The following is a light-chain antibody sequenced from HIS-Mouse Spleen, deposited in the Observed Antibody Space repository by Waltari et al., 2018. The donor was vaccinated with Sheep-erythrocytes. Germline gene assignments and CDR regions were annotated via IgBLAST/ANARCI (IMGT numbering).Light chain of an antibody. CDR3: CSYAGSSTPWV. V-gene: IGLV2-23*01. CDR1: SSDVGSYNL. Sequence: QSALTQPASVSGSPGQSITISCTGTSSDVGSYNLVSWYQQHPGKAPKLMIYEGSKRPSGGSNRFSGSKAGNTASLRISGLQAEDEADYYCCSYAGSSTPWVFGGGTKLTVL. J-gene: IGLJ3*02. CDR2: EGS.